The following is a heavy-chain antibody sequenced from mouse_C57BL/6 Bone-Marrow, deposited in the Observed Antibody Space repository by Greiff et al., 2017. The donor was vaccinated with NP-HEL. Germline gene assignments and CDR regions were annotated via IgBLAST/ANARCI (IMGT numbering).Heavy chain of an antibody. CDR3: ARGYYRNWYFDV. CDR2: ISSGSSTI. V-gene: IGHV5-17*01. CDR1: GFTFSDYG. D-gene: IGHD2-14*01. J-gene: IGHJ1*03. Sequence: EVQVVESGGGLVKPGGSLKLSCAASGFTFSDYGMHWVRQAPEKGLEWVAYISSGSSTIYYADTVKGRFTISRDNAKNTLFLQMTSLRSEDTAMYYCARGYYRNWYFDVWGTGTTVTVSS.